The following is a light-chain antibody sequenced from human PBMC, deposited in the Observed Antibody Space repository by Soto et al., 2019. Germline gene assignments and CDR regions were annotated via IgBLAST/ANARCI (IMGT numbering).Light chain of an antibody. Sequence: ELVLTQSACTLSLSGGERATLSCRASQSVSSSYLAWYQQKPGQAPRLLIYGASSRATGIPDRFSGSGSGTDFTLTISRLEPEDFALYYCQQYGSSPRTFGQGTQVDIK. CDR2: GAS. J-gene: IGKJ1*01. CDR3: QQYGSSPRT. CDR1: QSVSSSY. V-gene: IGKV3-20*01.